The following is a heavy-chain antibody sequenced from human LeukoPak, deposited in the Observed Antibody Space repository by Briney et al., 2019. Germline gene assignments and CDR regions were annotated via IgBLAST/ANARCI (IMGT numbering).Heavy chain of an antibody. V-gene: IGHV1-8*03. Sequence: ASVKVSRKASGYTSTSYDINWVRQVTGQGLEWMGWMNPKSGNTGYAQKFQGRVTITRNTSISTAYMEVSSLRYEDTAVYYCARRAVDNSYYYYMDVWGKGTTVTVSS. CDR2: MNPKSGNT. J-gene: IGHJ6*03. D-gene: IGHD6-19*01. CDR1: GYTSTSYD. CDR3: ARRAVDNSYYYYMDV.